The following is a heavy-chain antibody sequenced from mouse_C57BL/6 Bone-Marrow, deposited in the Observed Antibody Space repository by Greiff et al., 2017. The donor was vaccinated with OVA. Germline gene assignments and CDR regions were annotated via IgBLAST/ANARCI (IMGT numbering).Heavy chain of an antibody. J-gene: IGHJ1*03. CDR1: EYEFPSHD. CDR3: ARQGLRGYFDV. Sequence: EVQLVESGGGLVQPGESLKLSCESNEYEFPSHDMSWVRKTPEKRLELVAAINSDGGSTYYPDTMERRFIISRDNTKKTLYLQMSSLRSEDTAVDDSARQGLRGYFDVWGTGTTVTVAS. CDR2: INSDGGST. V-gene: IGHV5-2*01. D-gene: IGHD3-3*01.